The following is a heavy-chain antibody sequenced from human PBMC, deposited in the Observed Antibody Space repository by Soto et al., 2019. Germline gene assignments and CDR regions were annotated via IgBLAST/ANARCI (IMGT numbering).Heavy chain of an antibody. CDR3: ARNSMATTRGTFDY. CDR2: ISWNSGNI. Sequence: EVQLVESGGGLVQPGRSLRLSCAASGFTFEAYAMHWVRQAPGKGLEWVSGISWNSGNIDYADSVKGRFTISRDNAKNCMYLQMNSLRAEERAMYYCARNSMATTRGTFDYWGQGTLVTVSS. CDR1: GFTFEAYA. J-gene: IGHJ4*02. D-gene: IGHD5-12*01. V-gene: IGHV3-9*01.